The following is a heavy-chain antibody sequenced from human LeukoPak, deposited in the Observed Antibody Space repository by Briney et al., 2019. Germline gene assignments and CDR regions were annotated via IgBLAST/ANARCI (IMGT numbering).Heavy chain of an antibody. Sequence: GGSLRLSCAASGFTVSSNYMSWVRQAPGKGLEWVSVIYSGGSTYYADSVKGRFTISRDNSKNTLYHQMNSLRAEDTAVYYCARSMYYYDSSGYLTTPFDYWGQGTLVTVSS. CDR2: IYSGGST. J-gene: IGHJ4*02. CDR3: ARSMYYYDSSGYLTTPFDY. D-gene: IGHD3-22*01. CDR1: GFTVSSNY. V-gene: IGHV3-53*01.